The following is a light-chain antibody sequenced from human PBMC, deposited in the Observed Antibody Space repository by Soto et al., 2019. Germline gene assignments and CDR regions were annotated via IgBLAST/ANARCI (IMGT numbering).Light chain of an antibody. V-gene: IGKV1-39*01. CDR3: QQSYSTLWT. CDR2: AAS. J-gene: IGKJ1*01. CDR1: XSXXXX. Sequence: DIQMTQSPSSLSASVGDRVTITCRASXSXXXXLNWYKQKPGKAPKLLIYAASSLQSGVPSRFSGSGSGTDFTLTISSLQPEDFATYYCQQSYSTLWTFGQGTKVEIK.